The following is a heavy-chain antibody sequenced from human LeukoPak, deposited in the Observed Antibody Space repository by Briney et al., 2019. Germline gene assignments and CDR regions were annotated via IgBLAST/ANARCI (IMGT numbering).Heavy chain of an antibody. D-gene: IGHD6-13*01. CDR3: AKVGGLIAAAGTFDY. V-gene: IGHV3-74*01. CDR2: IASDGSST. J-gene: IGHJ4*02. Sequence: GGSLRLSCAASGFTFSSYWMNWVRQAPGKGLVWVSRIASDGSSTTYADSVKGRFSISRDNAKNTLYLQMNSLRAEDTAVYYCAKVGGLIAAAGTFDYWGQGTLVTVSS. CDR1: GFTFSSYW.